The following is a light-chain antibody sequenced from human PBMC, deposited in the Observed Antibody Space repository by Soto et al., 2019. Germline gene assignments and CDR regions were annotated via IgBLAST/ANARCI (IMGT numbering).Light chain of an antibody. J-gene: IGKJ2*01. CDR1: RSFASSY. V-gene: IGKV3-20*01. CDR3: QQYGASPPYT. Sequence: EIVLTQSPDTLSLSPGKRASLSCRASRSFASSYLAWYQHKPGQAPRLLIYAASTRATGVPLRFSGSGSGTDFTISISRLEPEDSAIYYCQQYGASPPYTFGQGTKLEIK. CDR2: AAS.